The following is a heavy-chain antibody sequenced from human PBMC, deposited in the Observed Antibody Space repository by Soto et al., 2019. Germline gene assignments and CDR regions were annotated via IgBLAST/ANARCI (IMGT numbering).Heavy chain of an antibody. CDR2: IYHSGST. CDR1: GGSISSTKW. CDR3: AKVWDFSSGGIDC. D-gene: IGHD6-19*01. J-gene: IGHJ4*02. V-gene: IGHV4-4*02. Sequence: QVQLQESGPGLVKPSGTLSLTCAVSGGSISSTKWWSWVRQPPGKGLEWIGEIYHSGSTNYNPSLKSRVSISVDESKNQFSLKLSSVTAADTAVYYCAKVWDFSSGGIDCWGQGTLVTVSS.